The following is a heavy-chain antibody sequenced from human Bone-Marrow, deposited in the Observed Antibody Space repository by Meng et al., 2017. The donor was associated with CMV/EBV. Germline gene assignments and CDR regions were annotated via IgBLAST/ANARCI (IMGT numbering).Heavy chain of an antibody. CDR3: ARGDYGGNSGFDP. J-gene: IGHJ5*02. Sequence: KAYGYTFTKYFIHWVRQAPGQGPEWVGIINPSGGATTYAQRFQGRVTMTRDTSTSTLYMDLTNLRSDDTAVYYCARGDYGGNSGFDPWGQGTLVTVSS. CDR1: GYTFTKYF. CDR2: INPSGGAT. V-gene: IGHV1-46*01. D-gene: IGHD4-23*01.